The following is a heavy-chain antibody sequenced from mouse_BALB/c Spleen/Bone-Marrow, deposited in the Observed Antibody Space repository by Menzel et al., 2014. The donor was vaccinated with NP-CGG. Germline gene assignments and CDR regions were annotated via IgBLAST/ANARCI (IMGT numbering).Heavy chain of an antibody. CDR1: GYTFTSYW. CDR2: INTSTGYT. Sequence: VQLLESAAELAKSGASVKMSCKASGYTFTSYWLHWVKQRTGQGLEWIGYINTSTGYTAYNQNFKDKATLTADKSSSTAYMPLSSLTTADPAVYCGALCYRCDSCDYWCEGNSVTVS. J-gene: IGHJ2*02. CDR3: ALCYRCDSCDY. D-gene: IGHD2-14*01. V-gene: IGHV1-4*01.